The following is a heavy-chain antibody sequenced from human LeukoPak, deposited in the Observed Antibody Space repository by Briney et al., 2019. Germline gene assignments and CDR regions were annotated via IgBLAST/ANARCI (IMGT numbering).Heavy chain of an antibody. Sequence: GGSLRLSCAAPGFTFSSYSMNWVRQAPGKGLEWVSSISSSSSYIYYADSVKGRFTISRDNAKNSLYLQMNSLRAEDTAVYYCASGYCSSTSCYDFDYWGQGTLVTVSS. CDR1: GFTFSSYS. CDR2: ISSSSSYI. V-gene: IGHV3-21*01. J-gene: IGHJ4*02. CDR3: ASGYCSSTSCYDFDY. D-gene: IGHD2-2*03.